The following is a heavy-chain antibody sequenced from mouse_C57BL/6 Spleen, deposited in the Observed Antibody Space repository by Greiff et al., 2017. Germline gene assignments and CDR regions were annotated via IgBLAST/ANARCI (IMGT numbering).Heavy chain of an antibody. J-gene: IGHJ4*01. Sequence: EVKVEESGGDLVKPGGSLKLSCAASGFTFSSYGMSWVRQTPDKRLEWVATISSGGSYTYYPDSVKGRFTISRDNAKNTLYLQMSSLKSEDTAMYYCARQRTAAQANTRLNYAMDYWGQGTSVTVSS. CDR2: ISSGGSYT. CDR3: ARQRTAAQANTRLNYAMDY. V-gene: IGHV5-6*02. CDR1: GFTFSSYG. D-gene: IGHD3-2*02.